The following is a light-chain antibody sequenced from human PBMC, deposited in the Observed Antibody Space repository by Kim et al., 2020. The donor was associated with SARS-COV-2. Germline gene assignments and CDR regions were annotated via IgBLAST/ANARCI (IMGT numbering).Light chain of an antibody. CDR2: RNS. CDR3: QVWDSSTAVV. V-gene: IGLV3-9*01. CDR1: NIGSKN. J-gene: IGLJ2*01. Sequence: VALGQTARISCGRNNIGSKNVHWYEKKPGQAPVLVIYRNSNRPSGIPERFSGSNSENTATLTISRAQAGDEADYYCQVWDSSTAVVFGGGTQLTVL.